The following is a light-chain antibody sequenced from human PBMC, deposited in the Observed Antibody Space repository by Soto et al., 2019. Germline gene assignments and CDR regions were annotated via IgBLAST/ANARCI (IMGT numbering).Light chain of an antibody. CDR1: SSNIGAAYD. J-gene: IGLJ3*02. CDR2: GNN. V-gene: IGLV1-40*01. CDR3: QSYDSSLSAWV. Sequence: QSVLTQPPSVSGAPGQKVTISCTRSSSNIGAAYDVHWYQHLPGTAPKLLIYGNNNRPSGVPDRFSGSKSGTSASLAITGLQVEDEADYYCQSYDSSLSAWVFGGGIKLTVL.